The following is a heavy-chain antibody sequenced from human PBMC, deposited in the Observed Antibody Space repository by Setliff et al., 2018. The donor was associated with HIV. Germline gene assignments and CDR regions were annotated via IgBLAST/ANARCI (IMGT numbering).Heavy chain of an antibody. V-gene: IGHV4-61*02. CDR2: IYTSGST. CDR1: GDSISSGASY. Sequence: SETLSLTCSVSGDSISSGASYWSWIRQPAGKGLEWIGRIYTSGSTNYNPSLKSRVTISVDTSKNQFSLKLSSVTAADTAVYYCARVYYYGSPHMDVWGKGTTVTVSS. J-gene: IGHJ6*03. D-gene: IGHD3-10*01. CDR3: ARVYYYGSPHMDV.